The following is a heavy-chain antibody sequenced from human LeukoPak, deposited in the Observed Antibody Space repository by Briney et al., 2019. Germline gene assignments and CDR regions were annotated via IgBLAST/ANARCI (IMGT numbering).Heavy chain of an antibody. CDR3: ARHIGGGIEDMDV. CDR2: FYHSVST. D-gene: IGHD3-16*02. V-gene: IGHV4-38-2*02. Sequence: SETLSLTCTVSGNSINRGFYWGWIRQPPGKGLEWIGSFYHSVSTYYNPSLKSRVTISVDTSKNQFSLRLSSVTAADTAVYYCARHIGGGIEDMDVWGKGTKVIVSS. J-gene: IGHJ6*03. CDR1: GNSINRGFY.